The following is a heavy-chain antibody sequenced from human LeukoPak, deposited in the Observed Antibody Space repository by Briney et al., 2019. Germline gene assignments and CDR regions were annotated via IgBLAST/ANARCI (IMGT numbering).Heavy chain of an antibody. V-gene: IGHV1-69*06. CDR3: AGGRTDIVVVPATLRNYYFDY. CDR1: GGTFSSYD. Sequence: SVKVSCKASGGTFSSYDISWVRQAPGQGLEWMGGIMPLFGKANYAQKFQGRVTATADKATSTAYMELSSLRSEDTAVYYCAGGRTDIVVVPATLRNYYFDYWGQGTLVTVSS. J-gene: IGHJ4*02. CDR2: IMPLFGKA. D-gene: IGHD2-2*01.